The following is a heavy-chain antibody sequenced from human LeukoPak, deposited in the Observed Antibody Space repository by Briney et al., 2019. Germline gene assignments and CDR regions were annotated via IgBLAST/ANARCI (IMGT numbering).Heavy chain of an antibody. V-gene: IGHV4-34*01. J-gene: IGHJ4*02. CDR3: ARGRPLRGYSYGFGPYYFDY. D-gene: IGHD5-18*01. CDR2: INHSGST. Sequence: GSLRLSCTASGFTFGDYAMSWIRQPPGKGLEWIGEINHSGSTNYNPSLKSRVTISVDTSENQFSLKLSSVTAADTAVYYCARGRPLRGYSYGFGPYYFDYWGQGTLVTVSS. CDR1: GFTFGDYA.